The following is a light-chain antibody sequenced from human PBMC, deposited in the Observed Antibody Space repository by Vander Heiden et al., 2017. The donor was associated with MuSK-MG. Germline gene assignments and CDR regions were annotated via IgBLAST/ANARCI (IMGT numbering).Light chain of an antibody. V-gene: IGKV4-1*01. CDR1: QSVLYSSNNKNY. CDR2: WAS. CDR3: QQDDSTPRT. Sequence: DIVMTQSPDSLAVSLGERATINCKSNQSVLYSSNNKNYLAWYQQKPGQPPKLLIYWASTRESGVPDRFSGSGSGTDFTLTISSLQAEDVAVYYCQQDDSTPRTFGQGTKVEIK. J-gene: IGKJ1*01.